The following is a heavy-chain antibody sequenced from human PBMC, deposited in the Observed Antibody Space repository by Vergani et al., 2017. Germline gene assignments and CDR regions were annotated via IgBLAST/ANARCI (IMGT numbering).Heavy chain of an antibody. V-gene: IGHV4-61*02. J-gene: IGHJ3*02. CDR2: VHSSGST. CDR3: ARGCAGNRCPTRGTLEI. Sequence: QVQLQESGPGPVKPSQTLSLTCSVSGDSLTSDFFYWTWIRQPAGTRLEWIGRVHSSGSTLYHPSLGGRVSVSMAAARNEFSLDLQSVTAADTAVYFGARGCAGNRCPTRGTLEIWGRGTVVTVSS. CDR1: GDSLTSDFFY. D-gene: IGHD2-21*01.